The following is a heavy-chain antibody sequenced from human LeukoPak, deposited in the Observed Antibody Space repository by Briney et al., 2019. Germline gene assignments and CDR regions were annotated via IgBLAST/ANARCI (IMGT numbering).Heavy chain of an antibody. CDR2: INSDGSST. CDR3: ARGRGTIYMFDY. J-gene: IGHJ4*02. D-gene: IGHD2/OR15-2a*01. V-gene: IGHV3-74*01. CDR1: GFTFSTYG. Sequence: GGSLRLSCAASGFTFSTYGMTWVRQVPGKGLVWVSRINSDGSSTTYADSVKGRFTISRDNARNTPYLQMNSLRAEDTAVYYCARGRGTIYMFDYWGQGTLVTVSS.